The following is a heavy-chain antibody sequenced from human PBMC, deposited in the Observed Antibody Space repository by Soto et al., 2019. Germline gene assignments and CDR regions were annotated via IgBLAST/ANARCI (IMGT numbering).Heavy chain of an antibody. Sequence: VSVKVSCKASGYTFTSYGISWVRQAPGQGLEWMGWISAYNGNTNYAQKLQGRVTMTTDTSTSTAYMELRSLRSDDTAVYYCARGSRYNWNTRQAFDIRGQGTMVTVSS. J-gene: IGHJ3*02. CDR1: GYTFTSYG. D-gene: IGHD1-20*01. V-gene: IGHV1-18*01. CDR3: ARGSRYNWNTRQAFDI. CDR2: ISAYNGNT.